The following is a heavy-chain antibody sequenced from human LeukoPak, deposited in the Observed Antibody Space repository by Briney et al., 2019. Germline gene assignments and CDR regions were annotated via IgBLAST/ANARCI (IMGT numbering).Heavy chain of an antibody. CDR3: AKDRVGNYDFWSGYYFDY. J-gene: IGHJ4*02. D-gene: IGHD3-3*01. CDR2: ISTDGSST. CDR1: GFTFSNYW. V-gene: IGHV3-74*03. Sequence: GGSLRLSCAASGFTFSNYWMHWVRQAPGKGLVWVSRISTDGSSTTYADSVKGRFTISRDNAKNTLYLQMNSLRAEDTAVYYCAKDRVGNYDFWSGYYFDYWGQGTLVTVSS.